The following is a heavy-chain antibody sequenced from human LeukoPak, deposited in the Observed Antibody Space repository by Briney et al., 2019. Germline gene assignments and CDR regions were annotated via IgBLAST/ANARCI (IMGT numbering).Heavy chain of an antibody. CDR2: IYPGDSDT. V-gene: IGHV5-51*01. CDR3: ARGPGNSSWLDP. D-gene: IGHD3-10*01. J-gene: IGHJ5*02. Sequence: PGESPKISCRGSGYNFNHHWIGWVRQFPGKGLEWMGLIYPGDSDTKYNPSFEGHVTMSVDRSISAAFLQWSSLKASDTAMYYCARGPGNSSWLDPWGQGTLVTVSS. CDR1: GYNFNHHW.